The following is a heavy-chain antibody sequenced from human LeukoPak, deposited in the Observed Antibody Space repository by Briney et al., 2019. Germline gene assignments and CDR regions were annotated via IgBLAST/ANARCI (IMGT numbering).Heavy chain of an antibody. CDR3: ARGQHIVVVTAIRANDY. J-gene: IGHJ4*02. CDR2: INPNSGGT. D-gene: IGHD2-21*02. Sequence: GASVKVSCKASGYTFANYGISWVRQAPGQGLEWMGWINPNSGGTNYAQKFQGRVTMTRDTSISTAYMELSRLRSDDTAVYYCARGQHIVVVTAIRANDYWGQGTLVTVSS. CDR1: GYTFANYG. V-gene: IGHV1-2*02.